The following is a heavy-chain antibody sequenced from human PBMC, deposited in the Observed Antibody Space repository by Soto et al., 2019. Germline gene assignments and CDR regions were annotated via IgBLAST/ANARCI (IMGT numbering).Heavy chain of an antibody. CDR1: GGSISSSSYY. D-gene: IGHD3-22*01. J-gene: IGHJ3*02. Sequence: PETLSLTCTVSGGSISSSSYYWGWIRQPPGKGLEWIGSIYYSGSTYYNPSLKSRVTISVDTSKNQFSLKLSSVTAADTAVYYCARLNVYYDSSGYYLDAFDIWGQGTMVT. V-gene: IGHV4-39*01. CDR2: IYYSGST. CDR3: ARLNVYYDSSGYYLDAFDI.